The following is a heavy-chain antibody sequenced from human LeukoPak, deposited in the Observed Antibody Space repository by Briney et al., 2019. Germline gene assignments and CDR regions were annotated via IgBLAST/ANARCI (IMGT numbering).Heavy chain of an antibody. J-gene: IGHJ4*02. CDR1: GFTFDDYG. V-gene: IGHV3-20*04. CDR3: ARVTTEPIFGVATTFDY. D-gene: IGHD3-3*01. CDR2: INWNGGST. Sequence: PGGSLRLSCAASGFTFDDYGMSWVRQAPGKGLEWGSGINWNGGSTGYADSVKGRFTISRDNAKNSLYLQMNSLRAEDTALYYCARVTTEPIFGVATTFDYWGQGTLVTVSS.